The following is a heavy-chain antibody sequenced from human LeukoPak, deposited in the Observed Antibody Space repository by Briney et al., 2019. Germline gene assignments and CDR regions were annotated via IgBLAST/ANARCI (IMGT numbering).Heavy chain of an antibody. CDR2: IIPIFGTA. CDR1: GYTFTSYG. J-gene: IGHJ4*02. Sequence: SVKVSCKASGYTFTSYGISWVRQAPGQGLEWMGGIIPIFGTANYAQKFRGRVTITADKSTSTAYMELSSLRSEDTAVYYCARSYYYDSSGYYFDYWGQGTLVTVSS. V-gene: IGHV1-69*06. CDR3: ARSYYYDSSGYYFDY. D-gene: IGHD3-22*01.